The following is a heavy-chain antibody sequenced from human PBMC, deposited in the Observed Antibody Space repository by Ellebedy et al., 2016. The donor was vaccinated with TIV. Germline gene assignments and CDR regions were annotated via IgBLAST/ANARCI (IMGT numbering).Heavy chain of an antibody. V-gene: IGHV4-59*01. CDR2: LYYSGST. CDR3: ASCPKGYYYDSSCYYFTQ. Sequence: MPGGSLRLSCTVSGGSISSYYWLWIRQPPGKGLEWIGYLYYSGSTNYNPSLKSRVTISLDASKNQFSLKLSSVTAAYTAVYYCASCPKGYYYDSSCYYFTQWGQGTLVTVSS. J-gene: IGHJ4*02. CDR1: GGSISSYY. D-gene: IGHD3-22*01.